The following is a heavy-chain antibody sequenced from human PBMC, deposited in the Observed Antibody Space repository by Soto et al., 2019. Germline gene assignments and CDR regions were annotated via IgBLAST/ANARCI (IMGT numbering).Heavy chain of an antibody. J-gene: IGHJ5*02. CDR3: ARGSDCTNGVCSPWGGGWFDP. V-gene: IGHV1-18*01. CDR2: ISAYNGNT. Sequence: QVQLVQSGAEVKKPGASVKVSCKASGYTFTSYGISWVRQAPGQGLEWMGWISAYNGNTNYAQKLQGRVTMTTDTSTSIAYGELRSLRSDDTAVYYCARGSDCTNGVCSPWGGGWFDPWRQGTLVTVSS. CDR1: GYTFTSYG. D-gene: IGHD2-8*01.